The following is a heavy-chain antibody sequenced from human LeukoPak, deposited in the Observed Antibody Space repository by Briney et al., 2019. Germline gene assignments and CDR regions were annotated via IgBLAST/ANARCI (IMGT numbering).Heavy chain of an antibody. CDR1: GFTFCRYS. J-gene: IGHJ6*03. CDR3: ASKFYDTSGYQDYYFYMDV. D-gene: IGHD3-22*01. V-gene: IGHV3-21*01. Sequence: GGSLRLSCAASGFTFCRYSMNWVRQAPGKGLEWVSSIISSGIYIYYADSVKGRFTISRDNAKNSLYLQMNSLSAEDTAVYYCASKFYDTSGYQDYYFYMDVWGKGTTVTVSS. CDR2: IISSGIYI.